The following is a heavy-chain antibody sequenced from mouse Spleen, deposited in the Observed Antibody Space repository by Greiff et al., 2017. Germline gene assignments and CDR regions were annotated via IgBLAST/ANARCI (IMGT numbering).Heavy chain of an antibody. D-gene: IGHD1-1*01. J-gene: IGHJ4*01. CDR3: ARLYGSSPYYYAMDY. CDR1: GYTFTDYN. V-gene: IGHV1-18*01. Sequence: EVMLVESGPELVKPGASVKIPCKASGYTFTDYNMDWVKQSHGKSLEWIGDINPNNGGTIYNQKFKGKATLTVDKSSSTAYMELRSLTSEDTAVYYCARLYGSSPYYYAMDYWGQGTSVTVSS. CDR2: INPNNGGT.